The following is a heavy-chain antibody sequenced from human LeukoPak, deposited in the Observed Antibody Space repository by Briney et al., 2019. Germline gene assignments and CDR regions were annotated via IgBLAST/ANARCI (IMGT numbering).Heavy chain of an antibody. Sequence: EGSLRLSCAASGFTFSSYSMNWVRQAPGKGLEWVSSISSSSSYIYYADSVKGRFTISRDNAKNSLYLQMNSLRAEDTAVYYCARVFYSSGWYFVGAFDIWGQGTMVTVSS. CDR1: GFTFSSYS. J-gene: IGHJ3*02. CDR3: ARVFYSSGWYFVGAFDI. V-gene: IGHV3-21*01. CDR2: ISSSSSYI. D-gene: IGHD6-19*01.